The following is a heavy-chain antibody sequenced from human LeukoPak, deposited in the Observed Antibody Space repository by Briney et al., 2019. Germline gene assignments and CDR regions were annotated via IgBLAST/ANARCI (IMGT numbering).Heavy chain of an antibody. D-gene: IGHD4-17*01. CDR3: ARYGSPRLRGVRGAFDI. CDR1: GGSISSGSYY. V-gene: IGHV4-61*02. Sequence: SDTLSLTCTVSGGSISSGSYYWTSIRQPAGKVLERNERIYTSESTNYNPSLQSRVTISVDTSKTQFSLKLSSVTAADTAVYYCARYGSPRLRGVRGAFDIWGQGTMVTVSS. CDR2: IYTSEST. J-gene: IGHJ3*02.